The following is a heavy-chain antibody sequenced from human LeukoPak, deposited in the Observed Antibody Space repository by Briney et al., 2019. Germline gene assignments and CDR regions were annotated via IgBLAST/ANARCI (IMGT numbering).Heavy chain of an antibody. D-gene: IGHD4-17*01. Sequence: GGSLRLSCAASGFTFSSYWMHWVRQAPGKGLVWVSRINSDGSSTSYADSVKGRFTISRDNAKNTPYLQMNSLRAEDTAVYYCARGPFNGDYFDYWGQGTLVTVSS. CDR3: ARGPFNGDYFDY. V-gene: IGHV3-74*01. CDR2: INSDGSST. J-gene: IGHJ4*02. CDR1: GFTFSSYW.